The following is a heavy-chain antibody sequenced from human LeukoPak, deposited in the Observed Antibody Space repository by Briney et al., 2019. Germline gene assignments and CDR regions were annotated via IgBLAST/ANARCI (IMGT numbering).Heavy chain of an antibody. CDR1: GFTFSTYN. CDR3: ARDKGVAIRAYDI. J-gene: IGHJ3*02. D-gene: IGHD3-22*01. CDR2: IDASGNYI. Sequence: PGGSLRLSCVASGFTFSTYNMNWVRQPPGEGLEWVSFIDASGNYIQYADSMKGRFTISRDNAQNSLFLQLKSLRVEDTAVYYCARDKGVAIRAYDIWGQGTMVTASS. V-gene: IGHV3-21*06.